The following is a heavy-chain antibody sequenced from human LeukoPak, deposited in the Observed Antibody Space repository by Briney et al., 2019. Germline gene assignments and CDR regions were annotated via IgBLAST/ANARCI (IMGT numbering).Heavy chain of an antibody. D-gene: IGHD6-19*01. J-gene: IGHJ4*02. CDR2: IYYSGST. CDR3: ARQFSSEWHSHLDY. Sequence: PSETLSLTCTVSGGSISSSSYYWGWIRQPPGKGLEWIGSIYYSGSTYSTPSLKSRGTISVDTSKNQFSLKLRSVTAADTAVYYCARQFSSEWHSHLDYWGQGTLVTVSS. V-gene: IGHV4-39*01. CDR1: GGSISSSSYY.